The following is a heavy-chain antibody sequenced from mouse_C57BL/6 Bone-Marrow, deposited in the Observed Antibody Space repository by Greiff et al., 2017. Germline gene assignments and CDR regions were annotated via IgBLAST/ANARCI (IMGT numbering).Heavy chain of an antibody. CDR2: IDPPASYT. CDR1: GYTFTSYW. Sequence: VQLQQPGAELVMPGASVKLSCKASGYTFTSYWLHWLKQRPGQDLEWIGEIDPPASYTIYNQTFQGKSTLTVEPSSSPAYMQLSSRTSEDSAVYYCARCRYSKNAMDYWGQGTSVTVSS. CDR3: ARCRYSKNAMDY. V-gene: IGHV1-69*01. D-gene: IGHD2-5*01. J-gene: IGHJ4*01.